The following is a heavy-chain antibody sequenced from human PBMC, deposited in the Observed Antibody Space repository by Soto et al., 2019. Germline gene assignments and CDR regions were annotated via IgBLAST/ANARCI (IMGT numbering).Heavy chain of an antibody. V-gene: IGHV3-23*01. CDR1: GFMFSSYA. Sequence: EVQLLESGGGLVQPGGSLRLSCAASGFMFSSYAMTWVRQAPGKGLEWVSALSGGGDSTYYAASVRGRLAISRDNSKNTLYLQMNSLRAEDTAVYYCATGLRSVYGPFDSWGQGTLVTVSS. CDR2: LSGGGDST. J-gene: IGHJ4*02. D-gene: IGHD5-12*01. CDR3: ATGLRSVYGPFDS.